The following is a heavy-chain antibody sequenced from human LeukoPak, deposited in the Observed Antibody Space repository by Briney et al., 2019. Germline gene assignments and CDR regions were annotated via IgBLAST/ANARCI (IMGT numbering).Heavy chain of an antibody. CDR1: GYTFTGYY. CDR2: INPNSGGT. V-gene: IGHV1-2*04. Sequence: ASVKVSCKASGYTFTGYYMHWVRQAPGQGLEWMGWINPNSGGTNYAQKFQGWVTKTRDTSISTAYMELSRLRSDDTAVYYCARGNPDYYGMDVWGQGTTVTVSS. CDR3: ARGNPDYYGMDV. J-gene: IGHJ6*02.